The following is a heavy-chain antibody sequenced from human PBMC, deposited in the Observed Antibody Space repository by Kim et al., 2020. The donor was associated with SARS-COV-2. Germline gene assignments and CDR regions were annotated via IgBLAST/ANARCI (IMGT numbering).Heavy chain of an antibody. Sequence: SVKVSCKASGGTFSSYAISWVRQAPGQGLEWMGGIIPIFGTANYAQKFQGRVTITADESTSTAYMELSSLRSEDTAVYYCARGGVFDGDREYNWFDPWGQGTLVTVSS. V-gene: IGHV1-69*13. CDR1: GGTFSSYA. CDR2: IIPIFGTA. J-gene: IGHJ5*02. D-gene: IGHD4-17*01. CDR3: ARGGVFDGDREYNWFDP.